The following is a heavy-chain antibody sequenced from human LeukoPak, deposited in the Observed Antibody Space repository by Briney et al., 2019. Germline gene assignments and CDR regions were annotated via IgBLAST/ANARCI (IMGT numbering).Heavy chain of an antibody. J-gene: IGHJ4*02. Sequence: SGPMLVNRTETLALTCTFSGFSLRNTGVAVGGMRQPPGKGLGWLALSYWNDDKRYSTSLKRRLTITKDTSINQVILTMTNMDPVDTATYFCAHKLLGDTAAFDYWGQGTLVTVSS. CDR3: AHKLLGDTAAFDY. V-gene: IGHV2-5*01. D-gene: IGHD5-18*01. CDR1: GFSLRNTGVA. CDR2: SYWNDDK.